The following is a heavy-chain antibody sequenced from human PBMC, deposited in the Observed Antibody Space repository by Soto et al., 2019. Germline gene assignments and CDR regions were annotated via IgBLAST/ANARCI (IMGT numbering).Heavy chain of an antibody. D-gene: IGHD1-26*01. Sequence: QVQLVQSGAEVKKPGSSVKVSCKASGGTFSSYSINWVRQAPGQVLEWMGEIIPIFGTANYAQKCQGSVTHTVVESTSTAYMELSSLRSEDTAVYYCARDGGRHSVGIDYWCQGTLVTVSS. CDR1: GGTFSSYS. J-gene: IGHJ4*02. V-gene: IGHV1-69*01. CDR2: IIPIFGTA. CDR3: ARDGGRHSVGIDY.